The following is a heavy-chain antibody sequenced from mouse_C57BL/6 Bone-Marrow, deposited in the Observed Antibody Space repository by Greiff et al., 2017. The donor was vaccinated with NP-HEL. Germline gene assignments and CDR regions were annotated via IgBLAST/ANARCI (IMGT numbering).Heavy chain of an antibody. CDR1: GYTFTSYW. Sequence: VQLQQSGTVLARPGASVKMSCKTSGYTFTSYWMHWVKQRPGQGLEWIGAIYPGNSDTSYNQKFKGKAKLTAVTSASTAYMELSSLTNEDSAVYDCTPLLCPDWYFDVWGTGTTVTVSS. CDR2: IYPGNSDT. V-gene: IGHV1-5*01. CDR3: TPLLCPDWYFDV. J-gene: IGHJ1*03. D-gene: IGHD1-1*02.